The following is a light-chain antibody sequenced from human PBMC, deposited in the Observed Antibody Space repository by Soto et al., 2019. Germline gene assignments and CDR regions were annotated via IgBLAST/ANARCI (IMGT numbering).Light chain of an antibody. J-gene: IGLJ2*01. CDR1: SSDVGSYNL. V-gene: IGLV2-23*01. CDR2: EDI. CDR3: CSYAGANSVV. Sequence: QSALTQPASVSGSPGQSITISCTGTSSDVGSYNLVSWYQHHPGKAPKLMIYEDIERPSGVSNRFSGSKSGNTASLTISGLQTEDEADYYCCSYAGANSVVFGGGTKLTVL.